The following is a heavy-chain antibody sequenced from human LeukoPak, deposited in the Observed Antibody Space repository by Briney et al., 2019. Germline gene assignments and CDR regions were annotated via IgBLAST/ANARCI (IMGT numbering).Heavy chain of an antibody. Sequence: ASVKVSCKASGYTFTGYYMHWVRQAPGQGLEWMGWINPNSGGTNYAQKFQGRVTMTRDTSISTAYMELSRLRSGDTAVYYCARDERAYDSSGYMGYWGQGTLVTVSS. CDR1: GYTFTGYY. CDR3: ARDERAYDSSGYMGY. D-gene: IGHD3-22*01. J-gene: IGHJ4*02. CDR2: INPNSGGT. V-gene: IGHV1-2*02.